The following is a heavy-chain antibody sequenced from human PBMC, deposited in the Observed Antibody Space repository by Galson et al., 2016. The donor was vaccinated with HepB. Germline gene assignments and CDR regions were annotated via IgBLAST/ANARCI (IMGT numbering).Heavy chain of an antibody. J-gene: IGHJ4*02. Sequence: SLRLSCAASGFSFSSYGMHWVRQAPGRGLEWVAVIRFDGSNKYYGNSVKGRFTISRDNSKNTLYLQMNSLRAEDTAVYYCVKDYCGGGSCFPTDSWGQGTLVTVSS. D-gene: IGHD2-15*01. CDR3: VKDYCGGGSCFPTDS. CDR1: GFSFSSYG. V-gene: IGHV3-30*02. CDR2: IRFDGSNK.